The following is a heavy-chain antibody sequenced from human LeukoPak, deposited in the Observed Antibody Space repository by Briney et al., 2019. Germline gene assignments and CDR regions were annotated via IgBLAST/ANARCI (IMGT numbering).Heavy chain of an antibody. CDR3: ARSTVVTPFDY. V-gene: IGHV4-39*02. D-gene: IGHD4-23*01. Sequence: PSETLSLTCTVSGGSISSSSYYWGWIRQPPGKGLEWIGSIYYSGSTYYNPSLKSRVTISVDTSKNHFSLKLNSVTAADTAVYYCARSTVVTPFDYWGQGTLVTVSS. J-gene: IGHJ4*02. CDR1: GGSISSSSYY. CDR2: IYYSGST.